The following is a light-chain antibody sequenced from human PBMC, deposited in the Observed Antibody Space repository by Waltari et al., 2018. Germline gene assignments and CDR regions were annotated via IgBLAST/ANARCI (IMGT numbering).Light chain of an antibody. J-gene: IGKJ2*01. CDR2: DAS. CDR3: QQRSNWPPPYT. V-gene: IGKV3-11*01. CDR1: QSVSSY. Sequence: EIVLTQSPATLSLSPGERATLSCRASQSVSSYLAWYQQKPGQAPRLLIYDASNRATGIPARFSGSVSGTDFTLTIISLEPEDFAVYYCQQRSNWPPPYTFGQGTKLEIK.